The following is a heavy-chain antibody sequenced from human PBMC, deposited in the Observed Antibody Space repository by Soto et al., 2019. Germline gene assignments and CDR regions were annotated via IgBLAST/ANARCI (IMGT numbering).Heavy chain of an antibody. J-gene: IGHJ4*01. CDR3: ARREYSYSRGSFDY. CDR1: GYNFTNFW. D-gene: IGHD3-22*01. CDR2: IDPRDSET. Sequence: PGESLKSSCEGSGYNFTNFWIHWVRQLPGKGLEWMGRIDPRDSETNYSPSFQGHVTISTAKSVTTAYLQWSSLKASDTALYYCARREYSYSRGSFDYWGHGTLVTVSS. V-gene: IGHV5-10-1*01.